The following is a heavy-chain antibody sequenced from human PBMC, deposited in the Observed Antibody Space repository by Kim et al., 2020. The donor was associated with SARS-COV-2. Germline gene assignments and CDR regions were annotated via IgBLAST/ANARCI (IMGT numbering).Heavy chain of an antibody. CDR3: ASVLRGSPLSQIDY. J-gene: IGHJ4*02. V-gene: IGHV4-39*07. Sequence: NSSLKSRVTISVDTSKNQFSLKLSSVTAADTAVYYCASVLRGSPLSQIDYWGQGTLVTVSS. D-gene: IGHD3-10*01.